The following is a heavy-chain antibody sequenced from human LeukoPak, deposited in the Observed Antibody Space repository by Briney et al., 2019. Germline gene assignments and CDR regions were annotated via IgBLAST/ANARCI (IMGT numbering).Heavy chain of an antibody. CDR1: GGTFSSYA. J-gene: IGHJ4*02. Sequence: SVKVSCKASGGTFSSYAISWVRQAPGQGLEWMGRIIPILGIANYAQKFQGRVTITADKSTSTAYMELSSLRSEDTAVYYCARGTVVPAAIGDWGQGTLVTVSS. D-gene: IGHD2-2*01. V-gene: IGHV1-69*04. CDR2: IIPILGIA. CDR3: ARGTVVPAAIGD.